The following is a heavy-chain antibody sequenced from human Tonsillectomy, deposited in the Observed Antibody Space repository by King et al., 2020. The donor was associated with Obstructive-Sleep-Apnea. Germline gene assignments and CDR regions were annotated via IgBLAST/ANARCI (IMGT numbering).Heavy chain of an antibody. Sequence: VQLQQWGVGLLKPSETLSLTCAVFSGSFSDYYWSWIRQPPGKGLEWIGEINHSGSTNYNPSLKSRVTISVDTSKNPFSLKLTSVTAADTAMYYCARGSGAAAVNWFDPWGQGTLVTVSS. CDR2: INHSGST. D-gene: IGHD6-13*01. CDR3: ARGSGAAAVNWFDP. V-gene: IGHV4-34*01. CDR1: SGSFSDYY. J-gene: IGHJ5*02.